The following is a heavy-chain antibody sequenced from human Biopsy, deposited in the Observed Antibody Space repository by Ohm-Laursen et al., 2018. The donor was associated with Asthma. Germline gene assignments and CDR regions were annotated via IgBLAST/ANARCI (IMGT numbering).Heavy chain of an antibody. V-gene: IGHV1-69*01. CDR3: ARCQVGYSSGWSLLLKKIYYSGMDV. D-gene: IGHD6-19*01. Sequence: VSSVKVSCKISGYSLTDLSMHWVRQAPGQGLEWLGGIMTVFGTTNYAQKFQGRVTITADESTSTAYMEVTSLRSEDTAIYYCARCQVGYSSGWSLLLKKIYYSGMDVWGQGTTVIVSS. J-gene: IGHJ6*02. CDR1: GYSLTDLS. CDR2: IMTVFGTT.